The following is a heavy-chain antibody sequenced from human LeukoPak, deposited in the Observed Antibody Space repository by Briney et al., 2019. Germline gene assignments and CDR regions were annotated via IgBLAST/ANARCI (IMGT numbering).Heavy chain of an antibody. D-gene: IGHD5-12*01. CDR2: IYHSGST. Sequence: SSETLSLTCTVSGGSISSGGYYWSWIRQHPGKGLEWIGYIYHSGSTYYNPSLKSRVTISVDRSKNQFSLKLSSVTAADTAVYYCARGRGGYDSGWYNWFDPWGQGTLVTVSS. CDR1: GGSISSGGYY. CDR3: ARGRGGYDSGWYNWFDP. V-gene: IGHV4-30-2*01. J-gene: IGHJ5*02.